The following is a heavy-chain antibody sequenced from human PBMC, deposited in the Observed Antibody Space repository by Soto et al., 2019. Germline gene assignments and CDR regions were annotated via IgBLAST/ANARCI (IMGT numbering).Heavy chain of an antibody. J-gene: IGHJ4*02. V-gene: IGHV3-23*01. D-gene: IGHD3-16*01. CDR1: GFNFGGYA. CDR2: LSGDGSRA. Sequence: AGGSLRLSCAGTGFNFGGYAMSWFRQAPGKGLEWVSTLSGDGSRAYYADSVRGRFTVSRDNSKSTLYLRMNSLRADDTAIYYCAKRGGYAISFYDSWGQGTLVTVSS. CDR3: AKRGGYAISFYDS.